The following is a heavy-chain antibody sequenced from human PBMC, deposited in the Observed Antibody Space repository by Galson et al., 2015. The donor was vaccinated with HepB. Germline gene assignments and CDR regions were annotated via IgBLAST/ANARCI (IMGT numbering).Heavy chain of an antibody. Sequence: QSGAEVKKPGESLRVSCKGSGYSFASYWITWVRQMPGKGLEWMGKIDPTDSYTTYSPSFQGHVTFSVDQSINTVYLQWSSLKASDTAMYYCARYGSGSYYKPRNWFDPWGQGTLVTVSS. CDR1: GYSFASYW. J-gene: IGHJ5*02. CDR3: ARYGSGSYYKPRNWFDP. CDR2: IDPTDSYT. V-gene: IGHV5-10-1*01. D-gene: IGHD3-10*01.